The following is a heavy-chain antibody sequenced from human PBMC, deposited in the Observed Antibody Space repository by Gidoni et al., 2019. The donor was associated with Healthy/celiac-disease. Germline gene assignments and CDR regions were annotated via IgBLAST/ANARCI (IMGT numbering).Heavy chain of an antibody. CDR3: ARDGDYGDFSNWFDP. V-gene: IGHV4-30-4*01. CDR2: IYYSGST. D-gene: IGHD4-17*01. CDR1: GGPISSGDYY. Sequence: QVQLQESGPGLVKPSQTLSLPCTVPGGPISSGDYYWSWIRQPPGKGLEWIGYIYYSGSTYYNPSLKSRVTISVDTSKNQFSLKLSSVTAADTAVYYCARDGDYGDFSNWFDPWGQGTLVTVSS. J-gene: IGHJ5*02.